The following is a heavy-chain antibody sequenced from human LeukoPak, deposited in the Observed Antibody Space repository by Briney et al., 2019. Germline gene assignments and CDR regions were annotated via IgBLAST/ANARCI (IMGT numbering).Heavy chain of an antibody. CDR2: ISAYNGNT. D-gene: IGHD2-2*01. V-gene: IGHV1-18*04. Sequence: VASVTVSCKASGYTFTGYYMNWARQAPGQGLEWMGWISAYNGNTNYAQKLQGRVTMTTDTSTSTAYMELRSLRSDDTAVYYCARSGQLPNDYWGQGTLVTVSS. CDR1: GYTFTGYY. J-gene: IGHJ4*02. CDR3: ARSGQLPNDY.